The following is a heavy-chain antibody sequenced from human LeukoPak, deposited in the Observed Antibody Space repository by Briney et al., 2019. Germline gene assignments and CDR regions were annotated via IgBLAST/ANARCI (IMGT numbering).Heavy chain of an antibody. CDR1: GGSISSGSYY. Sequence: SETLSLTCTVSGGSISSGSYYWSWIRQPPGKGLEWIGSIYHSGSTYYNPSLKSRVTISVDTSKNQFSLKLSSVTAADTAVYYCARDLVSDSFDYWGQGTLVTVSS. D-gene: IGHD2-8*02. V-gene: IGHV4-39*07. J-gene: IGHJ4*02. CDR2: IYHSGST. CDR3: ARDLVSDSFDY.